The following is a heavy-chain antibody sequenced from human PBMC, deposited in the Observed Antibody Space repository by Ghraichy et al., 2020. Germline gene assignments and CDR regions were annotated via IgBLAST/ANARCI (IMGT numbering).Heavy chain of an antibody. CDR3: AKDRDIVVVPAAMGDY. D-gene: IGHD2-2*01. CDR2: ISGSGGST. J-gene: IGHJ4*02. Sequence: GGSLRLSCAASGFTFSSYAMSWVRQAPGKGLEWVSAISGSGGSTYYADSVKGRFTISRDNSKNTLYLQMNSLRAEDTAVYYCAKDRDIVVVPAAMGDYWGQGTLVTVSS. CDR1: GFTFSSYA. V-gene: IGHV3-23*01.